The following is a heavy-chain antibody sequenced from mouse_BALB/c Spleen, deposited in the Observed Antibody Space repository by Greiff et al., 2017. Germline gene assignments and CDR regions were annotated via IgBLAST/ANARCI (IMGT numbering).Heavy chain of an antibody. CDR1: GYAFTNYL. CDR3: ARYGYDGYGV. D-gene: IGHD2-3*01. J-gene: IGHJ1*01. CDR2: INPGSGGT. Sequence: QVQLQQSGAELVRPGTSVKVSCKASGYAFTNYLIEWVKQRPGQGLEWIGVINPGSGGTNYNEKFKGKATLTADKSSSTAYMQLSSLTSDDSAVYFCARYGYDGYGVWGAGTTVTVSS. V-gene: IGHV1-54*03.